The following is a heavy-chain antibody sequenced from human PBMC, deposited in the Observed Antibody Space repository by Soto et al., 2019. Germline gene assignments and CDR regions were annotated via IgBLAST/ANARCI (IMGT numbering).Heavy chain of an antibody. D-gene: IGHD2-2*01. J-gene: IGHJ6*02. CDR2: ISAYTGNT. V-gene: IGHV1-18*01. CDR1: GYTFTSYG. CDR3: ALWDMVVEPYKYQMTVDYYYGMDV. Sequence: GASVKVSCKASGYTFTSYGISWVRQAPGQGLEWMGWISAYTGNTNYAQKLQGRVTMTRDTCISTAYMELSRLRSDDTAVYYCALWDMVVEPYKYQMTVDYYYGMDVWGQGTTVTVSS.